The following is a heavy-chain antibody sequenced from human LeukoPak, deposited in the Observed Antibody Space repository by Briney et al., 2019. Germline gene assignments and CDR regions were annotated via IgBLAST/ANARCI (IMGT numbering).Heavy chain of an antibody. Sequence: GASVKVSCKASGGTFSSYAISWVRQAPGQGLEWMGGIIPIFGTANYAQKFQGRVTITADESTSTAYMELSSLRSEDTAVYYCAGATCQLEGCNYYYYYGMDVWGKGTTVTVSS. V-gene: IGHV1-69*13. CDR2: IIPIFGTA. J-gene: IGHJ6*04. CDR3: AGATCQLEGCNYYYYYGMDV. D-gene: IGHD6-13*01. CDR1: GGTFSSYA.